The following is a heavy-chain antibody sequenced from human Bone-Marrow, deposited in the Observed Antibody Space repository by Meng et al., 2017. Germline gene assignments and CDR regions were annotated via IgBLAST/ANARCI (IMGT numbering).Heavy chain of an antibody. CDR3: ARGIRNWGFDY. V-gene: IGHV4-34*01. D-gene: IGHD7-27*01. Sequence: AGSLTLSCAVYGGSFSGYYASWIRQPPGKGLEWIGEINHSGSTNYNPSLKSRVTISVDTSKNQFSLKLSSVTAADTAVYYCARGIRNWGFDYWGQGTLVTVSS. CDR1: GGSFSGYY. J-gene: IGHJ4*02. CDR2: INHSGST.